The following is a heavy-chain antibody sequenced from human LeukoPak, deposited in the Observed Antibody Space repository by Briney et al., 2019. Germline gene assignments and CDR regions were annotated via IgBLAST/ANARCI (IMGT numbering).Heavy chain of an antibody. CDR1: GYSFTSYW. J-gene: IGHJ4*02. D-gene: IGHD6-19*01. V-gene: IGHV5-51*01. Sequence: GESLKISCKGSGYSFTSYWIGWVRPMPGKGLEWMGIIYPGDSDTRYSPSFQGQVTISADKSISTAYLQWSSLKASDTAMYYCARGEVGYSSGWYGDALDYWGQGTLVTVSS. CDR2: IYPGDSDT. CDR3: ARGEVGYSSGWYGDALDY.